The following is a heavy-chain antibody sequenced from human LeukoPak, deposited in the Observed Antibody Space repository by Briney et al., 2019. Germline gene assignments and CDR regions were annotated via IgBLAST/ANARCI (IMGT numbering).Heavy chain of an antibody. CDR1: GFTFSSYA. CDR2: ISYDGSNK. V-gene: IGHV3-30-3*01. CDR3: ARDPYEGGD. J-gene: IGHJ4*02. Sequence: QSGGSLRLSCAASGFTFSSYAMHWVRQAPGKGLEWVAVISYDGSNKYYADSVKGRFTISRDNAKNSLYLQMNSLRAEDTAVYYCARDPYEGGDWGQGTLVTVSS. D-gene: IGHD2-21*01.